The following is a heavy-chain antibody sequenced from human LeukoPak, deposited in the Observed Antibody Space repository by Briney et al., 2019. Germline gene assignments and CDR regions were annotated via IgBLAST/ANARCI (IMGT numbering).Heavy chain of an antibody. D-gene: IGHD3-22*01. V-gene: IGHV3-23*01. Sequence: GGSLRLSCAASGFTFSSYAMSWVRQAPGKGLEWVSAISGSGGSTYYADSVKGRFTISRDNSKNTLYLQMNSLRAEDTAVYYCAKGPITYYYDSSGYYSGFDYWGQGTLVTASS. CDR1: GFTFSSYA. J-gene: IGHJ4*02. CDR3: AKGPITYYYDSSGYYSGFDY. CDR2: ISGSGGST.